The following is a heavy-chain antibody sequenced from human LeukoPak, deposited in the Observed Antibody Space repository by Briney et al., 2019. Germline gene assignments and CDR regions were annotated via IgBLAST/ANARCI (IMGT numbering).Heavy chain of an antibody. D-gene: IGHD2-21*01. V-gene: IGHV3-53*01. CDR3: QVSDTDSFDY. Sequence: GGSLRLSCAASGFTVSSNYMSWVRQAPGKGLEWVSVIYSGGSIYYADSVKGRFTISRDSSESMLYLEMSSLRAEDTAVYYCQVSDTDSFDYWGQGTLVTVSS. CDR2: IYSGGSI. J-gene: IGHJ4*02. CDR1: GFTVSSNY.